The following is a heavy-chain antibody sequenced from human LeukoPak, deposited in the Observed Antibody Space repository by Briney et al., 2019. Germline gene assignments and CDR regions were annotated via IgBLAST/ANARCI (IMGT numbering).Heavy chain of an antibody. CDR1: GFTFGTHA. D-gene: IGHD6-19*01. Sequence: PGGSLRLSCAASGFTFGTHAMTWVRQAPGKGLEWVSGMSGRGDTSYYADSVKGRFTISRDNSKNTLFLQMNSLRAEDTAVYYCARLAVVRGWFVYYFDYWGQGTLVTVA. J-gene: IGHJ4*02. CDR2: MSGRGDTS. V-gene: IGHV3-23*01. CDR3: ARLAVVRGWFVYYFDY.